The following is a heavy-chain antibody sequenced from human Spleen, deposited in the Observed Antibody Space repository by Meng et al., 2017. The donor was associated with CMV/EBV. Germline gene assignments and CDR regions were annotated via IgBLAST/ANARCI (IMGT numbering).Heavy chain of an antibody. CDR1: GYTFTDFY. V-gene: IGHV1-2*02. CDR2: INPNSGDT. J-gene: IGHJ5*02. D-gene: IGHD2-2*01. Sequence: ASVKVSCKASGYTFTDFYIHWVRQAPGQGLEWMGWINPNSGDTYFAPKFRGRVTMTRDTSISTAYMELSWLKSDDTAMYYCARLKHCIRTICQKNDNWFDPWGQGTLVTVSS. CDR3: ARLKHCIRTICQKNDNWFDP.